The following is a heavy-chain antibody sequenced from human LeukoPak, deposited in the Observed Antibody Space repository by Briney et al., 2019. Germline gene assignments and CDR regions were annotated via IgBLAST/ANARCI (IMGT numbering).Heavy chain of an antibody. D-gene: IGHD3-3*01. CDR3: ARALIGYDFWSGVDY. CDR2: ISSSSSTI. Sequence: GGSLRLSCAASGFTFSSYSMNWVRQAPGKGLEWVSYISSSSSTIYYADSVKGRFTISRDNAKNSLYLQMNSLRDEDTAVYYCARALIGYDFWSGVDYWGQGTLVTVSS. J-gene: IGHJ4*02. CDR1: GFTFSSYS. V-gene: IGHV3-48*02.